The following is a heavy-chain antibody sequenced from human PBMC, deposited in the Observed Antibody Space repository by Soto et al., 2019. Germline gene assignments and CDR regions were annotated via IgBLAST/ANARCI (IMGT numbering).Heavy chain of an antibody. V-gene: IGHV3-30*03. Sequence: GGSLRLSCAASGFTFSSYGMHWVRQAPGKGLEWVAFISNDGSKKYYADSVKGRFTISRDNSENTVYLQMTSLRPDDTAVFYCARDVAMPSGLGLGYWGQGTLVTVSS. D-gene: IGHD6-19*01. CDR3: ARDVAMPSGLGLGY. CDR1: GFTFSSYG. J-gene: IGHJ4*02. CDR2: ISNDGSKK.